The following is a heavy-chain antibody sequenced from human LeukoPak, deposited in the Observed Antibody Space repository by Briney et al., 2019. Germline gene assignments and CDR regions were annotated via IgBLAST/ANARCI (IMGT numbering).Heavy chain of an antibody. D-gene: IGHD2-15*01. CDR2: INPSSGGT. CDR1: GYTFTGYF. J-gene: IGHJ6*03. CDR3: ARGVVAATFYYYMDV. V-gene: IGHV1-2*02. Sequence: ASVKVSCKPSGYTFTGYFIQWVRQAPGQGLEWMGWINPSSGGTNYPQKFQGRVTMSRDTSLSTAYMEVSGLTSDDTAVYYCARGVVAATFYYYMDVWGKGTTVTVAS.